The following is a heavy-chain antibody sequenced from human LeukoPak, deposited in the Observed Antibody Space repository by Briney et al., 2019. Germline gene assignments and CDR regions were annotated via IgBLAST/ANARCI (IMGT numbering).Heavy chain of an antibody. V-gene: IGHV3-53*01. D-gene: IGHD3-22*01. CDR2: MYSGGST. J-gene: IGHJ3*02. Sequence: GGSLRLSCAASGVTVSNNYMNWVRQAPGKGLEWVSVMYSGGSTYYADSVTGRFTISGDNSKNTLYLQMNNLRAEDTAVYYCATHYYDSSGYYYDHAFDIWGQGTMVTVSS. CDR1: GVTVSNNY. CDR3: ATHYYDSSGYYYDHAFDI.